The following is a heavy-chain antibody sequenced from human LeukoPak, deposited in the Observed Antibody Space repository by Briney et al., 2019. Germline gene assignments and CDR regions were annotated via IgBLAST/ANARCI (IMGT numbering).Heavy chain of an antibody. CDR3: ARGGPTADSTGWLFEY. CDR1: GGSIWSYY. V-gene: IGHV4-59*01. J-gene: IGHJ4*02. CDR2: IYYSGST. Sequence: PSETLSLTCTVSGGSIWSYYWSWIRQLPGKGLEWIGYIYYSGSTSYDPSLKSRVTISVDTSKNQFSLKLSSVTAADTAVYYCARGGPTADSTGWLFEYWGQGTLVSFSS. D-gene: IGHD6-19*01.